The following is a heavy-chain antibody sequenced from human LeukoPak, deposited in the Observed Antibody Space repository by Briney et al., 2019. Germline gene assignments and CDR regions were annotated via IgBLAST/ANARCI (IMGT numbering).Heavy chain of an antibody. CDR2: IWYNGRTI. J-gene: IGHJ3*01. CDR3: AKDLVGQGAFDF. Sequence: PGGSLRLSCAASGFTFSSYNMHWVRRAPGKGLEWVAFIWYNGRTIYYADSVKGRFTISRDNSRNTVFLQMNSLRAEDTAVYNCAKDLVGQGAFDFWGQGTLVTVSS. V-gene: IGHV3-30*02. CDR1: GFTFSSYN.